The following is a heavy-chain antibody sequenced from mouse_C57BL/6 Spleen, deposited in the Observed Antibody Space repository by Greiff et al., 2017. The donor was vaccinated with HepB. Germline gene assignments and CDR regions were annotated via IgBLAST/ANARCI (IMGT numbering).Heavy chain of an antibody. J-gene: IGHJ3*01. CDR1: GYTFTYYD. CDR3: TRSPYYCGTAWFAY. V-gene: IGHV1-15*01. D-gene: IGHD1-1*01. Sequence: VQLQQSGAELVRPGASVTLSCKASGYTFTYYDMHWVKQTPVHGLEWIGAIDPETGGTAYNQKFKGKAILTADKSSSTAYMELRSLTSEDAAVYYCTRSPYYCGTAWFAYWGQGTLVTVSA. CDR2: IDPETGGT.